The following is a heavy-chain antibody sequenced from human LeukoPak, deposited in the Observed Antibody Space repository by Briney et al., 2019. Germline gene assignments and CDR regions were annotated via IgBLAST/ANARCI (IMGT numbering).Heavy chain of an antibody. V-gene: IGHV3-53*05. J-gene: IGHJ4*02. Sequence: GGSLRLSCAASGFAVSSSYMSWVRQAPGKGLEWVSIIYSGGSTYYADSVKGRFTISRDNSKNTLYLQMDSLRTEDTAVYYCARDFFPIVDSSWYEIGYWGQGTLVTVSS. CDR2: IYSGGST. D-gene: IGHD6-13*01. CDR3: ARDFFPIVDSSWYEIGY. CDR1: GFAVSSSY.